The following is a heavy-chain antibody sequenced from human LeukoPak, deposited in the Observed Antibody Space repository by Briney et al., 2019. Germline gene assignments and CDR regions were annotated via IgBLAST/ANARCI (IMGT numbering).Heavy chain of an antibody. J-gene: IGHJ4*02. CDR2: IYSGGTT. Sequence: GGSLRLSCVASGFTVSSSDMSWVRQAPGKGLEWASVIYSGGTTSSADSVKGRFTISRDNSKNTLYLQMNSLRAEDTALYYCARDRRGYGGNFDYWGQGTLVTVSS. CDR3: ARDRRGYGGNFDY. CDR1: GFTVSSSD. V-gene: IGHV3-66*01. D-gene: IGHD4-23*01.